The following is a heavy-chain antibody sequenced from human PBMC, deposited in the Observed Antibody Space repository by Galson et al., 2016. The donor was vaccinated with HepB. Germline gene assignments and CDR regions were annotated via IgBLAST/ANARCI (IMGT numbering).Heavy chain of an antibody. D-gene: IGHD2-2*01. CDR1: DFAYNTFW. CDR3: AGWTTSTNY. J-gene: IGHJ4*02. Sequence: SLRLSGAGSDFAYNTFWMNWVRQAPGQGLLGVANINPDGSQQRYVDSVHGRFTISTDNSKNSLYLQMNSLKAAAPAVYHCAGWTTSTNYWGQGTLVAVSS. V-gene: IGHV3-7*05. CDR2: INPDGSQQ.